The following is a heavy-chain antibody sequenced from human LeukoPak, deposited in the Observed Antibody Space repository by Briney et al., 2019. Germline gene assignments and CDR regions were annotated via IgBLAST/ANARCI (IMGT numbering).Heavy chain of an antibody. CDR2: INPSGGST. J-gene: IGHJ6*04. CDR1: GYTFTSYY. Sequence: ASVKVSYKASGYTFTSYYMHWVRQAPGQGLEWMGIINPSGGSTSYAQKFQGRVTMTRDTSTSTVYMELSSLRSEDTAVYYCARSPYCTNGVCYILLDVWGKGTTVTVSS. CDR3: ARSPYCTNGVCYILLDV. D-gene: IGHD2-8*01. V-gene: IGHV1-46*01.